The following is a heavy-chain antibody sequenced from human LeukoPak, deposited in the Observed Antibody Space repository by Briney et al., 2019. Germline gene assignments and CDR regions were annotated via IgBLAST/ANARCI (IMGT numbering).Heavy chain of an antibody. Sequence: GGSLRLSCAASGFTVSSNYMSWVRQAPGKGLEWVSVIYSGGSTYYADSVNGRFTISRDNSKNTLYLQLNSLRAEDTAVYYCARGRRDGYNSDCWGQGTLVTVSS. V-gene: IGHV3-53*01. J-gene: IGHJ4*02. D-gene: IGHD5-24*01. CDR1: GFTVSSNY. CDR2: IYSGGST. CDR3: ARGRRDGYNSDC.